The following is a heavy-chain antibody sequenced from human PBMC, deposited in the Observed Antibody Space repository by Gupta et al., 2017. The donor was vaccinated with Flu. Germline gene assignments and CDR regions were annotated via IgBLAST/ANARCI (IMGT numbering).Heavy chain of an antibody. D-gene: IGHD3-22*01. J-gene: IGHJ4*02. CDR3: AKDETSVSRHYYDSSGYYYPDY. V-gene: IGHV3-23*01. CDR2: ISGSGGST. Sequence: EVQLLESGGGLVQPGGSLRLSCAASGFTFSSYAMSWVRQAPGKGLEWVSAISGSGGSTYYADSVKGRFTISRDNSKNTLYLQMNSLRAEDTAVYYCAKDETSVSRHYYDSSGYYYPDYWGQGTLVTVSS. CDR1: GFTFSSYA.